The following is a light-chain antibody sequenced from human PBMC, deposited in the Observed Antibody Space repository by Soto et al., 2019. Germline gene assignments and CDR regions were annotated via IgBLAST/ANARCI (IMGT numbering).Light chain of an antibody. J-gene: IGLJ1*01. V-gene: IGLV2-23*01. CDR1: SSDVGNYNL. CDR2: EGS. Sequence: LTQPASVSGSPGQSITISCTGTSSDVGNYNLVSWYQQHPGKAPKLMIYEGSKRPSGVSNRFSGSKPGNTASLTISILQSEDEADYYCCSYAGSSTYVFGTGTKVTVL. CDR3: CSYAGSSTYV.